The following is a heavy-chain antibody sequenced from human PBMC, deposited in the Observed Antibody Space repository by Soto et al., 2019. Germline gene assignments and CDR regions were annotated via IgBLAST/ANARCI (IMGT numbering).Heavy chain of an antibody. J-gene: IGHJ4*02. CDR2: ISYDGSNK. CDR1: GFTFSSYA. CDR3: ATVGYSYGYEDDY. D-gene: IGHD5-18*01. V-gene: IGHV3-30-3*01. Sequence: VQLVESGGGVVQPGRSLRLSCAASGFTFSSYAMHWVRQAPGKGLEWVAVISYDGSNKYYADSVKGRFTISRDNSKNTLYLQMNSLRAEDTAVYYCATVGYSYGYEDDYWGQGTLVTVSS.